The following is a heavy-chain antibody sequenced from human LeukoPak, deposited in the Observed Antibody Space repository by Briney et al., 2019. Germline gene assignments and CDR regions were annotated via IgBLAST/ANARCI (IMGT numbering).Heavy chain of an antibody. Sequence: ASVKVSCKASGGTFSSYAISWVRQAPGQGLEWMGGIIPIFGTASYAQKFQGRVTITADESTSTAYMELSSLRSEDTAVYYCAGYDYGDHALDYWGQGTPVTVSS. V-gene: IGHV1-69*13. CDR3: AGYDYGDHALDY. D-gene: IGHD4-17*01. CDR1: GGTFSSYA. CDR2: IIPIFGTA. J-gene: IGHJ4*02.